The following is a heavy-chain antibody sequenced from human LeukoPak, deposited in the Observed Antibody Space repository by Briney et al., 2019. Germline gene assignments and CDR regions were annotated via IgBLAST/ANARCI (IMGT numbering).Heavy chain of an antibody. V-gene: IGHV4-59*01. CDR3: ARASDYGDYDGWYFDL. J-gene: IGHJ2*01. CDR1: GGSISSYY. CDR2: ICYSGST. Sequence: SETLSLTCTVSGGSISSYYWSWLRQPPGKGLEWIGYICYSGSTNYNPSLKRRVTISVDTSKNQFSLKLSSVTAADTAVYYCARASDYGDYDGWYFDLWGRGTLVTVSS. D-gene: IGHD4-17*01.